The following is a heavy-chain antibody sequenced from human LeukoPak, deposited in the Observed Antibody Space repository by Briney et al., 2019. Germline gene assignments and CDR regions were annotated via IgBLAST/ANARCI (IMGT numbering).Heavy chain of an antibody. CDR3: AREQWEIPRGTYYFDY. J-gene: IGHJ4*02. CDR1: GFIFSRYW. V-gene: IGHV3-7*05. D-gene: IGHD1-26*01. Sequence: GGSLRLSCAASGFIFSRYWMSWVRQAPGKGLEWVANIKKDGSEKYYVDSVEGRLTISRDNAKNSLYLQMNILRAEDTAVYYCAREQWEIPRGTYYFDYWGQGTLVSVSS. CDR2: IKKDGSEK.